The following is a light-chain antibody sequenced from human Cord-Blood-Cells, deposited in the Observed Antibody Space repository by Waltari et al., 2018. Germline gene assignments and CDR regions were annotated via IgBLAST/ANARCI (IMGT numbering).Light chain of an antibody. CDR2: RNN. J-gene: IGLJ3*02. CDR1: SSNIGSTY. V-gene: IGLV1-47*01. Sequence: QSVLTQPPSASGTPGQRVTISCSGSSSNIGSTYVYWYQQLPGTAPKLLIYRNNQRPSGVPVRFSGSKCGTSASLAISGLRSEDEAYYYCAAWDDSLSGWVFGGGTKLTVL. CDR3: AAWDDSLSGWV.